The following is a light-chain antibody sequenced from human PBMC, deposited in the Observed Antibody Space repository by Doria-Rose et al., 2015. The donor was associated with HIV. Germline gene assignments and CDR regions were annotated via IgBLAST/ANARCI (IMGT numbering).Light chain of an antibody. CDR2: GAS. Sequence: TQSPSFLSASVGVRVTITCRASQGISRYLAWYQHQPGNDPTLLIFGASTLQSGVPSRFSGSGSGTEFTLTISSLQPEDFATYYCQQFDSFPRTFGQGTKVELK. CDR3: QQFDSFPRT. CDR1: QGISRY. J-gene: IGKJ1*01. V-gene: IGKV1-9*01.